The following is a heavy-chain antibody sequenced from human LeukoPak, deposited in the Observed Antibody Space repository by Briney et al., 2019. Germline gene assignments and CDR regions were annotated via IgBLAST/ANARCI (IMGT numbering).Heavy chain of an antibody. CDR1: GDSVSSDTAA. D-gene: IGHD4-23*01. J-gene: IGHJ4*02. CDR2: TYCRSRWYN. CDR3: ARAKTVAAYYFDY. Sequence: SQTLSLTCAISGDSVSSDTAAWNWIRQSPSRGLEWLGRTYCRSRWYNDYAVPVKSRITINPDTSKNQFSLQLTSVTPEDTALYYCARAKTVAAYYFDYWGQGTLVTVSS. V-gene: IGHV6-1*01.